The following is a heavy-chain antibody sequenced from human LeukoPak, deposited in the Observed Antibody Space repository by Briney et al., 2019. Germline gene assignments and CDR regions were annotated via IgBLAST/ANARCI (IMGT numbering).Heavy chain of an antibody. CDR3: ARGGYYYGDHDY. V-gene: IGHV4-30-2*01. D-gene: IGHD3-10*01. Sequence: SETLSLTCAVSGGSISSGGYSWSWIRQPPGKGLEWIGYIYHSGSTYYNPSLKSRVTISVDTSKNQFSLKLSSVTAADTAVYYCARGGYYYGDHDYWGQGTLVTVSS. CDR1: GGSISSGGYS. CDR2: IYHSGST. J-gene: IGHJ4*02.